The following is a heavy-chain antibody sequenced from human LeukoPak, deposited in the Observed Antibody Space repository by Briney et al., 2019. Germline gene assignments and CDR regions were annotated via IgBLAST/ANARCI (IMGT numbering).Heavy chain of an antibody. J-gene: IGHJ6*02. CDR3: ASVDIVAYYYGMDV. CDR1: GGTFSSYT. D-gene: IGHD5-12*01. CDR2: IIPILGIA. V-gene: IGHV1-69*02. Sequence: GASVKLSCKASGGTFSSYTISWVRQAPGQGLEWMGRIIPILGIANYAQKFQDRVTITADKSTSTAYMELSSLRSEDTAVYYCASVDIVAYYYGMDVWGQGTTITVSS.